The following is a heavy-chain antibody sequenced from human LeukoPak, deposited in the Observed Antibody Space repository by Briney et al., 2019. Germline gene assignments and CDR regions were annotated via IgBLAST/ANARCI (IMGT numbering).Heavy chain of an antibody. J-gene: IGHJ4*02. CDR2: IIPILGIA. CDR1: GGTFSSYA. D-gene: IGHD6-13*01. V-gene: IGHV1-69*04. CDR3: ASLHLPAAADPEGY. Sequence: ASVRVSCKASGGTFSSYAISWVRQAPGQGLEWMGRIIPILGIANYAQKFQGRVTITADKSTSTAYMELSSLRSEDTAVYYCASLHLPAAADPEGYSGQGTLVTVSS.